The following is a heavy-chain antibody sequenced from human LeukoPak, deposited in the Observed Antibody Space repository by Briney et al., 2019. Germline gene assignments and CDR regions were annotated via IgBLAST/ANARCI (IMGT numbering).Heavy chain of an antibody. V-gene: IGHV3-72*01. CDR2: IRHKVHSYTT. J-gene: IGHJ4*02. D-gene: IGHD3-9*01. Sequence: PGGSLRLSCAASGFTVSSNYMDWVRQAPGKGLEWVGRIRHKVHSYTTEYAASVRGRFIISRDDSQNSLYLQMNSLKTDDTAVYYCARHAADYDVLTGSYSGDYFDYWGQGTLVTVSS. CDR1: GFTVSSNY. CDR3: ARHAADYDVLTGSYSGDYFDY.